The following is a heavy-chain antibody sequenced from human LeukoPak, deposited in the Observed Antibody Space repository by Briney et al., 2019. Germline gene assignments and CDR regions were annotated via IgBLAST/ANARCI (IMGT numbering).Heavy chain of an antibody. CDR3: AREGGGYAFDI. CDR2: INPNSGGT. V-gene: IGHV1-2*02. CDR1: GYTFTGYY. D-gene: IGHD3-16*01. Sequence: ASVKVSCKASGYTFTGYYMHWVRQAPGPGLEWMGWINPNSGGTNYAQKVQGRVTMTRDTSISTAYMELSRLRSDDTAVYYCAREGGGYAFDIWGQGTMVTVSS. J-gene: IGHJ3*02.